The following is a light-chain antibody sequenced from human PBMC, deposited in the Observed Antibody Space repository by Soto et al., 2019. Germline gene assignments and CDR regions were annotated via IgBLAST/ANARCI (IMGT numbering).Light chain of an antibody. J-gene: IGLJ1*01. CDR3: SSYTSSSTLLYV. CDR1: SSDVGGYNY. CDR2: DVS. Sequence: QSALTQPASVSGSPGQSITISCTGTSSDVGGYNYFSWYQQHPGKAPKLMIYDVSNRPSGVSNRFSGSKSGNTASLTISGLQDEDEADYSCSSYTSSSTLLYVFGSGTKLIVL. V-gene: IGLV2-14*01.